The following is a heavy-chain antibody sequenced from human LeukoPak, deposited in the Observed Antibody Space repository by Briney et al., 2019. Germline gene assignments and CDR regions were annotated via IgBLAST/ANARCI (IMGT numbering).Heavy chain of an antibody. Sequence: ASVKVSCKASGYTFTSYGISWVRQAPGQGLEWMGWISAYNGNTNYAQKLQGRVTMTTDTSTSTAYMELRSLRSDDTAVYYCARDYYDSSGYYYLDYWGQGTLVTVSS. CDR1: GYTFTSYG. CDR3: ARDYYDSSGYYYLDY. D-gene: IGHD3-22*01. J-gene: IGHJ4*02. V-gene: IGHV1-18*01. CDR2: ISAYNGNT.